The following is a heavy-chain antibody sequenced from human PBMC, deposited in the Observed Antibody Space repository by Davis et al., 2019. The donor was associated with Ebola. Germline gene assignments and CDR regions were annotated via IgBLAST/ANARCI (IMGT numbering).Heavy chain of an antibody. D-gene: IGHD1-1*01. Sequence: GESLKISCKGSGYSFASYWIGWVRQMPGKGLEWMGLIYTGDSDTRYSPSFQGQVTISVDKSIDTAYLQWSSLKASDTATYYCARTTGIGMSYWGQGTLVTVSS. CDR1: GYSFASYW. CDR3: ARTTGIGMSY. J-gene: IGHJ4*02. CDR2: IYTGDSDT. V-gene: IGHV5-51*01.